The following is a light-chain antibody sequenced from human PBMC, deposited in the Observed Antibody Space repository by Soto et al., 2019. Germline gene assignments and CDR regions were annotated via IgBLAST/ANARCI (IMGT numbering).Light chain of an antibody. CDR1: QSLLNSNGNNY. CDR3: MQPLRNPWT. J-gene: IGKJ1*01. CDR2: LGS. Sequence: DIVMTQSPLSLPVTPGEPASISCTSSQSLLNSNGNNYLDWYVQKPGQSPQLLIHLGSKRASGVRDRFSGIGSGTSFTLKISRVEAEDVGVYYCMQPLRNPWTFGQGTKVEIK. V-gene: IGKV2-28*01.